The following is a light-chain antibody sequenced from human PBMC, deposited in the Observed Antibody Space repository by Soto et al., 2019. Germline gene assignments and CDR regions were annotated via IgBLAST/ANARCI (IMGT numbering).Light chain of an antibody. J-gene: IGLJ3*02. CDR1: SGHSSYI. CDR2: LEGSGSY. V-gene: IGLV4-60*03. CDR3: ETWDSNTWV. Sequence: QLVLTQSSSASASLGSSVKLTCTLSSGHSSYIIEWHQQQPGKAPRYLMKLEGSGSYNKGSGVPDRFSGSSSGADRYLTISNLQSEDEADYYCETWDSNTWVFGGGTKLTVL.